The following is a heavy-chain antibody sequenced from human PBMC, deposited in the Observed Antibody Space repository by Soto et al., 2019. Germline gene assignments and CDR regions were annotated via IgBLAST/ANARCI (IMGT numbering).Heavy chain of an antibody. CDR2: INPNSGGT. CDR1: GYTFTGYY. CDR3: AREVVVDPPHYYYYYGMDV. J-gene: IGHJ6*02. D-gene: IGHD2-2*01. Sequence: ASVKVSCKASGYTFTGYYMHWVRQAPGQGLEWMGWINPNSGGTNYAQKFQGWVTMTRDTSTSTVYMELSSLRSEDTAVYYCAREVVVDPPHYYYYYGMDVWGQGTTVTVSS. V-gene: IGHV1-2*04.